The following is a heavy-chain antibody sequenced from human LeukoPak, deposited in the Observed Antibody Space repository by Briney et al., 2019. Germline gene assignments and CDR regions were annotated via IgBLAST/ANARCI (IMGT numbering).Heavy chain of an antibody. CDR3: ASYPRSIPTPPFDY. Sequence: ATVKVSCKASGYTFTAQYMHWVRQAPGQGLEWMGWINPNNGDTKYAQSFLGRVTMTRDTSTTTAYMELSSLRSDDTAVYFCASYPRSIPTPPFDYWGQGTLVTVSS. CDR1: GYTFTAQY. J-gene: IGHJ4*02. V-gene: IGHV1-2*02. CDR2: INPNNGDT. D-gene: IGHD2-21*01.